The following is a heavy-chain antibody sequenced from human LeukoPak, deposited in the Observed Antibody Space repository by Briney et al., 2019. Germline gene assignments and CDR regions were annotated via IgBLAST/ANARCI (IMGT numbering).Heavy chain of an antibody. J-gene: IGHJ3*02. V-gene: IGHV3-20*01. CDR1: GFTFDDYG. Sequence: GGSLRLSCAASGFTFDDYGMSWVRQAAGKGLEWVSGINWDGANTDYADSVKGRFTISRDNAKNTLYLQMNSLRAEDTAVYNCARGDSFDIWGQGTMVTVSS. CDR2: INWDGANT. D-gene: IGHD2-15*01. CDR3: ARGDSFDI.